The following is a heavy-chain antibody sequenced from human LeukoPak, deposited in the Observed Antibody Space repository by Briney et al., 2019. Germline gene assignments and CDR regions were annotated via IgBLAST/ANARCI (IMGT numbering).Heavy chain of an antibody. CDR2: IYYSGST. D-gene: IGHD1-26*01. CDR1: GGSISSYY. V-gene: IGHV4-59*01. CDR3: AIVGATGGVY. Sequence: SETLSLTCTVSGGSISSYYWSWIRQPPGKGLEWIGYIYYSGSTNYNPSLKSRVTISVDTSNNQFSLKLSSVTAADTAVYYCAIVGATGGVYWGQGTLVTVSS. J-gene: IGHJ4*02.